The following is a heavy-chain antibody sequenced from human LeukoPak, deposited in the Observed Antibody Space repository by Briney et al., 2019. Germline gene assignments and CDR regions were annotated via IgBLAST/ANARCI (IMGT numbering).Heavy chain of an antibody. CDR3: ARFSGYDRRVFDY. CDR2: INPNSGGT. Sequence: EASVKVSCKASGYTFTGYYMHWVRQAPGQGLEWTGWINPNSGGTNYAQKFQGRVTMTRDTSISTAYMELSRLRSDDTAVYYCARFSGYDRRVFDYWGQGTLVTVSS. D-gene: IGHD5-12*01. V-gene: IGHV1-2*02. CDR1: GYTFTGYY. J-gene: IGHJ4*02.